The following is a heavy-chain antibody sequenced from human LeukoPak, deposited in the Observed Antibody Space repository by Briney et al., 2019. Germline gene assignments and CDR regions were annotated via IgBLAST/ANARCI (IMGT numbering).Heavy chain of an antibody. V-gene: IGHV4-39*07. Sequence: PSETLSLTCIVSGGSVTSSSYYWGWIRQPPGKGLEWIGSIYYDGRTDYNPSLKGRVTISVDTPKNQFSLRLTSVSAADTAMYYCARCSGSIVREYSDGFDVWGQGTMVTVSS. CDR2: IYYDGRT. CDR1: GGSVTSSSYY. J-gene: IGHJ3*01. CDR3: ARCSGSIVREYSDGFDV. D-gene: IGHD2-15*01.